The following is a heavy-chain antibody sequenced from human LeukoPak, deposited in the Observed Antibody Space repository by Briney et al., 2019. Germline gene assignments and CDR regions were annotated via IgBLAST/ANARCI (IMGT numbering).Heavy chain of an antibody. Sequence: SETLSLTCTVSGGSISSYYWSWIRQPPGKGLEWIGYIYYSGSTNYNPSLKSRVTISVDTSKNQFSLKLSSVTAADTAVYYCAGHGGNWETGDYFDYWGQGTLVTVSS. D-gene: IGHD7-27*01. CDR3: AGHGGNWETGDYFDY. V-gene: IGHV4-59*08. J-gene: IGHJ4*02. CDR2: IYYSGST. CDR1: GGSISSYY.